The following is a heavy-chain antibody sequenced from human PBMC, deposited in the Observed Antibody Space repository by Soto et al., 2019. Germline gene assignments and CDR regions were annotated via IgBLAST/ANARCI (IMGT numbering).Heavy chain of an antibody. Sequence: QVQLVQSGAEMRKPGSSLRVSCKASGGTFSDFAFSWVRQAPGHGLERMGGIVPRFGSPTYAQKCGGRVTISADTSTRTVHMEVSSLRFADTALYFCARDLIQSRLSKYSFNGMDVWGQGTTITVSS. CDR1: GGTFSDFA. CDR3: ARDLIQSRLSKYSFNGMDV. V-gene: IGHV1-69*06. J-gene: IGHJ6*02. D-gene: IGHD5-18*01. CDR2: IVPRFGSP.